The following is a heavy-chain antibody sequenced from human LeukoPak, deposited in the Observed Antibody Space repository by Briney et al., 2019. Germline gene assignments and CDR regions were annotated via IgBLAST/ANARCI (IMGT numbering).Heavy chain of an antibody. V-gene: IGHV3-23*01. CDR2: ISGSGGST. CDR1: GFTFSSYA. J-gene: IGHJ4*02. D-gene: IGHD3-10*01. CDR3: ARGGVDYYGSGTYYLMYYFDY. Sequence: GGSLRLSCAASGFTFSSYAMSWVRQAPGKGLEWVSAISGSGGSTYYADSVKGRFTISRDNSKNTLYLQMNSLRAEDTAVYFCARGGVDYYGSGTYYLMYYFDYWGQGALVTVSS.